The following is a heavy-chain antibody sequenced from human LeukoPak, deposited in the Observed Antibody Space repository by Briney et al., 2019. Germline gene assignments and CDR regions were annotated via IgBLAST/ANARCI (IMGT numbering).Heavy chain of an antibody. CDR2: MNPNSGNT. Sequence: ASVKVSCKASGYTFTSYDINWTRQATGQGLEWMGWMNPNSGNTGYAQKFQDRVTMTRNTSIKTAYIELSSLRSEDMAVYYCARGFRDSSGRKPDYWGQGTLVTVSS. J-gene: IGHJ4*02. D-gene: IGHD3-22*01. CDR1: GYTFTSYD. CDR3: ARGFRDSSGRKPDY. V-gene: IGHV1-8*01.